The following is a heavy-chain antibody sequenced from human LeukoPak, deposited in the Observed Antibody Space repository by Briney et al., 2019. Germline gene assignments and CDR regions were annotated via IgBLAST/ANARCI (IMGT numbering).Heavy chain of an antibody. J-gene: IGHJ4*02. CDR2: INPSGGST. D-gene: IGHD5-12*01. Sequence: GSVKVSCKASGYTFTSYYMHWVRQAPEQGLEWMGIINPSGGSTSYAQKFQGRVTMTRDTSTSTVYMELSSLRSEDTAVYYCARGYSGYEDFDYWGQGTLVTVSS. CDR1: GYTFTSYY. V-gene: IGHV1-46*01. CDR3: ARGYSGYEDFDY.